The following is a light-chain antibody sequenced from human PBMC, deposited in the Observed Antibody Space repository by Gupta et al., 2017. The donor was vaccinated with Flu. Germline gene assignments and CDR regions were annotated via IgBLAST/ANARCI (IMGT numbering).Light chain of an antibody. CDR3: QHEDNCQIT. CDR1: QDISNY. V-gene: IGKV1-33*01. CDR2: DAS. J-gene: IGKJ4*01. Sequence: PSSLSASVGERATITCQASQDISNYLTWYQQKPGKAPKLLIYDASNLETGVPSRFSGSGSGTDFTFTISSLQSEDFATYYCQHEDNCQITFGRGTKVEIK.